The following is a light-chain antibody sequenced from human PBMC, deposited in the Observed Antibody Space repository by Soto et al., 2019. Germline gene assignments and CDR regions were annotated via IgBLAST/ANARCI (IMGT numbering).Light chain of an antibody. V-gene: IGLV1-40*01. CDR1: SSDIGAGFD. Sequence: QSVLTQPPSVSGAPGQRVTISCSGSSSDIGAGFDLHWYQHLPGTAPKLLIYGNTNRPSGVPGRFSGSKSGTSASLVISGLQAEDEADYYCQSYENSRTGFYVFGTGTKVTVL. CDR2: GNT. CDR3: QSYENSRTGFYV. J-gene: IGLJ1*01.